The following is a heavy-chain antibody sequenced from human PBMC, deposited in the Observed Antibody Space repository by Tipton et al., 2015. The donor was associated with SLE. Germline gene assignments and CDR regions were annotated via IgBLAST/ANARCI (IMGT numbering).Heavy chain of an antibody. CDR1: GGSISSGGYY. V-gene: IGHV4-31*03. CDR3: ARGGVGGYDYFDH. CDR2: SHYSGNT. D-gene: IGHD5-12*01. J-gene: IGHJ4*02. Sequence: TLSLTCSVSGGSISSGGYYWSWIRQHPGKGLEWIGYSHYSGNTYYNPSLKSRITISVDTSKNHFSLKLSSVTAADTAVYYCARGGVGGYDYFDHWGQGTLVTVSS.